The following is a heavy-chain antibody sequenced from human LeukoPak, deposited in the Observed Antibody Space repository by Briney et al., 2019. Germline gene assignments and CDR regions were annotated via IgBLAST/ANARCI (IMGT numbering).Heavy chain of an antibody. J-gene: IGHJ4*02. CDR3: AKWEARNHLFDY. V-gene: IGHV4-59*02. CDR1: GDSVSSHF. Sequence: SETLSLTCTVSGDSVSSHFWNWIRQTPGRVLEWIGYVSYTWNTKYNPSLRNRVTMSVDTSKNQFPLKLNSVTAADTALYYCAKWEARNHLFDYWGQGTLVTVSS. CDR2: VSYTWNT. D-gene: IGHD1-14*01.